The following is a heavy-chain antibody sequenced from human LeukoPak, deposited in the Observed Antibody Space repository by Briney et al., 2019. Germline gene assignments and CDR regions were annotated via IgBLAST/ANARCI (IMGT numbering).Heavy chain of an antibody. CDR1: GYTFTGYY. V-gene: IGHV1-2*04. Sequence: VASVKVSCKASGYTFTGYYMHWVRQAPGQGLEWMGWINPNSGGTNYAQKFQDWLSMTRDTSINTAYMELSSLRSDDTAVYYCARDILGRSNGGSNYFGMEVWGQGTTVTVSS. CDR2: INPNSGGT. D-gene: IGHD2-15*01. J-gene: IGHJ6*02. CDR3: ARDILGRSNGGSNYFGMEV.